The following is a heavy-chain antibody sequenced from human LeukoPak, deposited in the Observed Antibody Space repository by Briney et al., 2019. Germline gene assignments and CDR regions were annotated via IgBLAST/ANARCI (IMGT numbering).Heavy chain of an antibody. V-gene: IGHV1-69*05. CDR3: ARGGMVRGVITQGYYYYMDV. CDR1: GYTFSSYA. Sequence: GASVKVSCKASGYTFSSYAISWVRQAPGQGLEWMGGIIPIFGTANYAQKFQGRVTITTDESTSTAYMELSSLRSEDTAVYYCARGGMVRGVITQGYYYYMDVWGKGTTVTVSS. CDR2: IIPIFGTA. J-gene: IGHJ6*03. D-gene: IGHD3-10*01.